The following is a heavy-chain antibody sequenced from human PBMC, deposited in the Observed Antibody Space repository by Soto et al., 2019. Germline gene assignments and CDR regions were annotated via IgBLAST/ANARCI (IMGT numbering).Heavy chain of an antibody. D-gene: IGHD3-16*01. Sequence: QAQLVQSGAEVKKPGASVKVSCQASGYNFIGYYVFWVRKAPGQGLEWMGWINPKSGATKYAAKFQGRATMTRATSISTASMELSGLRFDDRAVYYCARDFGPIPAASAMYGMDVWGQGTTVSVSS. J-gene: IGHJ6*02. CDR1: GYNFIGYY. CDR2: INPKSGAT. V-gene: IGHV1-2*02. CDR3: ARDFGPIPAASAMYGMDV.